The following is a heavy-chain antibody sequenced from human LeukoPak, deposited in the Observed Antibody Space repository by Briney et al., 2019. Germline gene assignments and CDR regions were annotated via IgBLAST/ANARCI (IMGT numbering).Heavy chain of an antibody. J-gene: IGHJ4*02. CDR3: AKPSRPSKWELNPFDY. CDR1: GFTFNSYG. CDR2: ISGSGGST. D-gene: IGHD1-26*01. V-gene: IGHV3-23*01. Sequence: GGSLRLSCAASGFTFNSYGMSWVRQAPGKGLEWVSAISGSGGSTYYADSVKGRFTISRDNSKNTLYLQMNSLRAEDTTVYYCAKPSRPSKWELNPFDYWGQGTLVTVSS.